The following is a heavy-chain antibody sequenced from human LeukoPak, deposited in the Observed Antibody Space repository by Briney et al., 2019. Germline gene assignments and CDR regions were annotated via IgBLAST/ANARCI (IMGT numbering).Heavy chain of an antibody. D-gene: IGHD2-8*01. CDR1: GSSISSGYY. J-gene: IGHJ4*02. V-gene: IGHV4-38-2*02. CDR2: VSHSGST. CDR3: ARDSCTTGICYDY. Sequence: SETLSLTCTVSGSSISSGYYWGWIRQPPGKGLDWIGSVSHSGSTSYNPSLKSRVTISVDTSKNQFSLKLSSVTAADTAVFYCARDSCTTGICYDYWGQGTLVTVSS.